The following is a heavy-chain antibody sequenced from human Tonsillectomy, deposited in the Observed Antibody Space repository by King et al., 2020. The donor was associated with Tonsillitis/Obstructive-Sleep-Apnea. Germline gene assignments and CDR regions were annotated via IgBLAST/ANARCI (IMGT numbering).Heavy chain of an antibody. V-gene: IGHV4-34*01. J-gene: IGHJ6*03. CDR1: GGSFSGDY. CDR3: GTNAGDYYYYMDV. D-gene: IGHD2-2*01. CDR2: INHRGST. Sequence: VQLQQWGAGLLKPSETLSLTCGVYGGSFSGDYWSWIRQPPGKGLEWIGEINHRGSTYYNSSRKSRVTISRDTSKNQFSLRLTSVTAADTAVYYCGTNAGDYYYYMDVWGKGTTVTVSS.